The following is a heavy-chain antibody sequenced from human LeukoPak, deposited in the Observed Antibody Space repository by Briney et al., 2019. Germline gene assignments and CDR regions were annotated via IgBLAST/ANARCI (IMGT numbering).Heavy chain of an antibody. CDR1: GFTFPISA. CDR2: IVVGSGNT. V-gene: IGHV1-58*01. CDR3: AAPSRIQLDY. Sequence: EASVKVSSKASGFTFPISAVQWVRQARGQRLEWIGWIVVGSGNTNYAQKFQERVTITRDMSTSTAYMELSSLRSEDTAVYYCAAPSRIQLDYWGQGTLVTVS. D-gene: IGHD5-18*01. J-gene: IGHJ4*02.